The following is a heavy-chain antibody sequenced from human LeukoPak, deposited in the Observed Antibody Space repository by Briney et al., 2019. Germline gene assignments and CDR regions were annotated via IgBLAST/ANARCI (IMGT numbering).Heavy chain of an antibody. CDR3: ARDIRSGWYYFDY. CDR2: IIPKGGST. V-gene: IGHV1-46*01. CDR1: GYTFINYN. J-gene: IGHJ4*02. D-gene: IGHD6-19*01. Sequence: ASVKVSCKASGYTFINYNIHWVRQAPGQGLEWMGIIIPKGGSTIYAQKFRCRVTMTRDTSTSTVYMELSSLRPEHTAVYYCARDIRSGWYYFDYWGQGTLVTVSS.